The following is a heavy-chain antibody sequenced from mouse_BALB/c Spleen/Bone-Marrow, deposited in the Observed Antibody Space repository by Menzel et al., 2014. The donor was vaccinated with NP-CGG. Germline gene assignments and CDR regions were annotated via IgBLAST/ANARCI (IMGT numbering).Heavy chain of an antibody. CDR1: GYTYTDYA. Sequence: QVQLKESGAELVRPGVSVKISCKGSGYTYTDYAMHWVKQSHAKSLEWIGVISTYYGDASYNQKFKGKATMTVDKSSSTTYMELARLTAEQSAIYYCAREGVNFPWFAYWGQGTLVTVSA. J-gene: IGHJ3*01. CDR3: AREGVNFPWFAY. V-gene: IGHV1S137*01. CDR2: ISTYYGDA. D-gene: IGHD1-3*01.